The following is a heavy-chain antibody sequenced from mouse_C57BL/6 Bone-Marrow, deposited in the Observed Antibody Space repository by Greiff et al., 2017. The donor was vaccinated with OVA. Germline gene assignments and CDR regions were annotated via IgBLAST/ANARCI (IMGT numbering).Heavy chain of an antibody. CDR2: IWRGGST. D-gene: IGHD3-2*02. V-gene: IGHV2-5*01. CDR3: APQTAQAPWFAY. J-gene: IGHJ3*01. Sequence: QVQLQQSGPGLVQPSQSLSITCTVSGFSLTSYGVHWVRQSPGKGLEWLGVIWRGGSTDYNAAFMFRLSITKDNSKSQVFFKMNSLQADDTAIYYCAPQTAQAPWFAYWGQGTLVTVAA. CDR1: GFSLTSYG.